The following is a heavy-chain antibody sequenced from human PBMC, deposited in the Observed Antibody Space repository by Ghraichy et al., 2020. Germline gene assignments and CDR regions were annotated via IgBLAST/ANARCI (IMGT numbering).Heavy chain of an antibody. V-gene: IGHV3-7*01. CDR2: IKQDGSEK. Sequence: GALRLSCAASGFTFSSYWMSWVRQAPGKGLEWVANIKQDGSEKYYVDSVKGRFTISRDNAKNSLYLQMNSLRAEDTAVYYCARVGITMIVVVRGSSDAFDIWGQGTMVTVSS. D-gene: IGHD3-22*01. J-gene: IGHJ3*02. CDR3: ARVGITMIVVVRGSSDAFDI. CDR1: GFTFSSYW.